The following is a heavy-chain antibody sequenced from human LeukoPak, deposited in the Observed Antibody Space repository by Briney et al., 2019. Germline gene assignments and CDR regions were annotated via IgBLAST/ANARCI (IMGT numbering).Heavy chain of an antibody. Sequence: GGSLRLSCAASRFTFSSYAMSWVRQAPGKGLEWVAVISYDGSNKYYADSVKGRFTISRDNSKNTLYLQMNSLRAEDTAVYYCARDPGEYSSSWYGNWFDPWGQGTLVTVSS. V-gene: IGHV3-30-3*01. D-gene: IGHD6-13*01. CDR1: RFTFSSYA. CDR2: ISYDGSNK. CDR3: ARDPGEYSSSWYGNWFDP. J-gene: IGHJ5*02.